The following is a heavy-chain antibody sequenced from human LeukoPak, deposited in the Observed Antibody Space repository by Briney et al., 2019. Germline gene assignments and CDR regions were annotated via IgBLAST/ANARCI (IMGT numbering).Heavy chain of an antibody. CDR3: VRVAMIRGVVFKNWFDS. D-gene: IGHD3-10*01. J-gene: IGHJ5*01. CDR1: GYSFTSYG. CDR2: ISAYSGNT. Sequence: ASVKVSCKASGYSFTSYGISWVRQAPGQGLEWMGWISAYSGNTNYADNLQGRLTMTTDTSTSTARMELRSLRSDDTAVYYCVRVAMIRGVVFKNWFDSWGQGSLVTVSS. V-gene: IGHV1-18*01.